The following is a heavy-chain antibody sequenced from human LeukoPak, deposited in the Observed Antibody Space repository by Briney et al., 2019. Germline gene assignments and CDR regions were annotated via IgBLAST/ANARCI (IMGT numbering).Heavy chain of an antibody. V-gene: IGHV4-39*02. CDR3: ARDTGYFDY. Sequence: SETLSLTCTVSGDSVISTTYYWGWIRQPPGKGLEWIGSIHYSGSTLHNPSLKSRVTLSVDTSKRQFSLKLSSVTAADTAVYYCARDTGYFDYWGQGTLVTVSS. D-gene: IGHD4-17*01. CDR2: IHYSGST. CDR1: GDSVISTTYY. J-gene: IGHJ4*02.